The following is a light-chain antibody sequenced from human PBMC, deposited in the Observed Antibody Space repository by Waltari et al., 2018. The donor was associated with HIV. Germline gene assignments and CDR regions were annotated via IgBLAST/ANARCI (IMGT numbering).Light chain of an antibody. V-gene: IGLV2-8*01. CDR1: SNDVGGNNY. Sequence: QSALTQPPSAPGSPGQSVTISCTGTSNDVGGNNYVSWYQHHPGKAPKLMIYEVNKRPSGVPDRFSGSKSGNTASLTVSGLQAEDEADYYCSSYAGSNNRVFGGGTKLTVL. CDR2: EVN. CDR3: SSYAGSNNRV. J-gene: IGLJ2*01.